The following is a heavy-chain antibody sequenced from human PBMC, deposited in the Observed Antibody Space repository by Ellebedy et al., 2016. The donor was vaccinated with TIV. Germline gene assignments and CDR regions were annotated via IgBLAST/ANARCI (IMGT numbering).Heavy chain of an antibody. CDR3: ARSGARAVTPDY. D-gene: IGHD2-21*02. CDR1: GFSFDTYA. CDR2: ISGSGGGT. V-gene: IGHV3-23*01. Sequence: PGGSLRLSCAASGFSFDTYAMNWVRQAPGKGLEWVSLISGSGGGTYYADSVKGRFTISRDNSKNTLYLEMHSLRTEDTAVYYCARSGARAVTPDYWGQGTLVTVSS. J-gene: IGHJ4*02.